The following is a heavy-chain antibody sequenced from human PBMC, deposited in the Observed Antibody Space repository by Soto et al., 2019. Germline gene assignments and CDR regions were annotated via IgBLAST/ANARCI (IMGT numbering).Heavy chain of an antibody. V-gene: IGHV4-59*08. Sequence: PSETMSLTCTVAGGSISTYDWSWIRKPTGKGLEWIGYISYSGSTNYNPSLRSRVTISLDTSKNQFSLNLSSVTAADTAMYYCARAGVATIYPGNNWFDPWGQGTLVTVSS. CDR1: GGSISTYD. J-gene: IGHJ5*02. D-gene: IGHD5-12*01. CDR2: ISYSGST. CDR3: ARAGVATIYPGNNWFDP.